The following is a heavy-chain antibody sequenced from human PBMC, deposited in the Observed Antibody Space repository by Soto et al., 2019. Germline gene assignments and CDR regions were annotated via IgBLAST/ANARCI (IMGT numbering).Heavy chain of an antibody. CDR2: ISDDGIND. V-gene: IGHV3-30-3*01. J-gene: IGHJ4*02. CDR1: GFTFSNYA. CDR3: ARGRAAHDKSGTLIN. Sequence: GGSLRLSCAASGFTFSNYAMHWVRQAPGKGLEWMAPISDDGINDYYADSVTGRFTISRDNFENTLYLQVNSMRTEDTAVYYCARGRAAHDKSGTLINWGQGTLVTLYS. D-gene: IGHD3-10*01.